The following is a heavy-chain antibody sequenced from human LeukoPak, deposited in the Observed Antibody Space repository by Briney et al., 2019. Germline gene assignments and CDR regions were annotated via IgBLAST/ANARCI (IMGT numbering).Heavy chain of an antibody. CDR2: FYHSGST. CDR1: GGPISSSNW. CDR3: ARDSGTTGEVKFDP. Sequence: SGTLSLTCAVSGGPISSSNWWSWVRQPPGKGLEWIGEFYHSGSTSYNPSLQSRVTISVDKSKNQFSLKLSSVTAADTAVYYCARDSGTTGEVKFDPWGQGTLVTVSS. D-gene: IGHD3-10*01. J-gene: IGHJ5*02. V-gene: IGHV4-4*02.